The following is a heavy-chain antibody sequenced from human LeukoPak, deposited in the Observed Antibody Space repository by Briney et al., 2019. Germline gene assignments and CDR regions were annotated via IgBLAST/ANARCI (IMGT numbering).Heavy chain of an antibody. CDR3: AVGAATDRGAFDI. CDR1: GGTFNRYA. D-gene: IGHD1-14*01. J-gene: IGHJ3*02. Sequence: ASVKVSCKASGGTFNRYAISWVRQAPGQGLEWMGGIIPIIGTVNYAQKFQGRVTITADESTGTAYMELSSLRSEDTAVYYCAVGAATDRGAFDIWGQGTMVTVSS. V-gene: IGHV1-69*13. CDR2: IIPIIGTV.